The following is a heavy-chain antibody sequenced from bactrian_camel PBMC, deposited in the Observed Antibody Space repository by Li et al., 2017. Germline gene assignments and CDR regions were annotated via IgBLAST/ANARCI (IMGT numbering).Heavy chain of an antibody. Sequence: QVQLVESGGDSVQAGGSLRLSCVVSGYVYKDKCMAWFRQAPGKEREAVASIYTVDGSTYYADSVKGRFTISRDNAKNTLYLDMSSLKSEDTALYWCATDRYGTSWFGQYEYYYWGQGTQVTVS. CDR2: IYTVDGST. J-gene: IGHJ4*01. CDR1: GYVYKDKC. CDR3: ATDRYGTSWFGQYEYYY. D-gene: IGHD5*01. V-gene: IGHV3S54*01.